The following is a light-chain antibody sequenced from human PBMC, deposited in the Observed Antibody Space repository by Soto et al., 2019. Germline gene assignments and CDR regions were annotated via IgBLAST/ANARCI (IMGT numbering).Light chain of an antibody. J-gene: IGKJ3*01. CDR3: QQLGT. Sequence: DIQMTQSPSTLSASVGDRVTITCRASQSISSWLAWYQQKPGKAPKLLIYKASSLESGVPSRFSGSGSGTEFTLTISSLQPDDFATYYCQQLGTFGPGTKVDIK. V-gene: IGKV1-5*03. CDR1: QSISSW. CDR2: KAS.